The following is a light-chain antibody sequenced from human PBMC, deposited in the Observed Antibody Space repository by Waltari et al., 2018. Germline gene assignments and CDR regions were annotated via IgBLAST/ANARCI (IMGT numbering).Light chain of an antibody. CDR2: DAS. J-gene: IGKJ1*01. V-gene: IGKV3-11*01. CDR1: QSVSSY. CDR3: QQRSNWPRT. Sequence: EIVLTQSPATLSVSPGERATLSCRASQSVSSYLAWYQQKPGQAPRLLNYDASNRATGIPARFSGSGSGTDFTLTISSLEPEDFAVYYCQQRSNWPRTFGQGTKVEIK.